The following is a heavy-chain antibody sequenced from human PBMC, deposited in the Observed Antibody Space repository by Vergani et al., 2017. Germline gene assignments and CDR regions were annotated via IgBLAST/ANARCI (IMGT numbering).Heavy chain of an antibody. CDR3: ARGKLMGTYVWGSYRHLFDY. V-gene: IGHV4-59*12. CDR2: IYYSGST. CDR1: GGSISSYY. D-gene: IGHD3-16*02. J-gene: IGHJ4*02. Sequence: QVQLQQWGAGLLKPSETLSLTCTVSGGSISSYYWSWIRQPPGKGLEWIGYIYYSGSTYYNPSLKSRVTISVDTSKNQFSLKLSSVTAADTAVYYCARGKLMGTYVWGSYRHLFDYWGQGTLVTVSS.